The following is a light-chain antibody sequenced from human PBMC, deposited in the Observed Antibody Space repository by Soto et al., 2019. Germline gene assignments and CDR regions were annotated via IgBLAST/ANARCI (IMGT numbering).Light chain of an antibody. CDR1: TGAVTSGHF. CDR2: EAS. CDR3: LLSYNDDRV. Sequence: QAVVTQEPSVTVSPGGTVTLTCGSSTGAVTSGHFPYWFKQKPGQAPRTLIYEASNKYSWTPARFSGSLLGGKAALTLSGAQPEDEADYYCLLSYNDDRVFGGGTKLTVL. J-gene: IGLJ2*01. V-gene: IGLV7-46*01.